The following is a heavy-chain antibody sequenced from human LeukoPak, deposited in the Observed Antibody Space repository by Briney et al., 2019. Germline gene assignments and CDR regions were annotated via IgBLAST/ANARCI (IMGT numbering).Heavy chain of an antibody. D-gene: IGHD2-2*01. J-gene: IGHJ6*02. CDR2: IYTSEST. V-gene: IGHV4-61*02. CDR1: AGSISSGCYY. Sequence: PSETLSLTCTLSAGSISSGCYYCSWIPHPAVKGLEWIGRIYTSESTNYNPSLKSRVTISVDTSKNQSSLKLSSVTAADTAVYYCARGEVVPAASYGMDVWGQGTTVTVSS. CDR3: ARGEVVPAASYGMDV.